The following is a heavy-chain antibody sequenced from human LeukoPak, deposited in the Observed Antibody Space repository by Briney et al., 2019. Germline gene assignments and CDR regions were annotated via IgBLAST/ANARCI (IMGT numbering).Heavy chain of an antibody. Sequence: PSETLSLTCTVSGGSISSYYWSWIRQPPGRGLEWIGYIYYSGSTNYNPSLKSRVTISVDTSKNQFSLKLSSVTAADTAVYYCARGVVDPPRFDYWGQGTLVTVSS. D-gene: IGHD2-15*01. V-gene: IGHV4-59*01. J-gene: IGHJ4*02. CDR1: GGSISSYY. CDR3: ARGVVDPPRFDY. CDR2: IYYSGST.